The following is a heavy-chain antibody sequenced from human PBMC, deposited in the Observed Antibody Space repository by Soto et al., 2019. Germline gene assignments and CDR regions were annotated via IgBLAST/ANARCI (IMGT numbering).Heavy chain of an antibody. CDR2: INAGNGNT. J-gene: IGHJ3*02. CDR3: ARPSSGWYAAGAFDI. CDR1: GYTFTSYA. Sequence: XSVKVSFNASGYTFTSYAMHLVRHTPGQRLEWMGWINAGNGNTKYSQKFQGRVTITRDTSASTAYMELSSLRSEDTAVYYCARPSSGWYAAGAFDIWGQGTMVTVSS. V-gene: IGHV1-3*01. D-gene: IGHD6-19*01.